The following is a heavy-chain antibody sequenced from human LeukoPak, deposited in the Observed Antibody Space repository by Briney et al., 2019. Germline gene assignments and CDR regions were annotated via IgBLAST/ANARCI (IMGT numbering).Heavy chain of an antibody. D-gene: IGHD6-6*01. CDR1: GGSISSYY. CDR3: VRNIYTSSYYFDY. CDR2: IYYSGST. V-gene: IGHV4-59*01. Sequence: SETLSLTCTVSGGSISSYYWNWIRQPPGKGLEWIGYIYYSGSTNYNPSLKSRLTISIDTSKNQFSLKLNSMTAADTAVYYCVRNIYTSSYYFDYWGQGALVTVSS. J-gene: IGHJ4*02.